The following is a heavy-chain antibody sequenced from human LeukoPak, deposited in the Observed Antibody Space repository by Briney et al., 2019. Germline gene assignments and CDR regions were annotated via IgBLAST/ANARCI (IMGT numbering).Heavy chain of an antibody. CDR1: GYTFNNYA. CDR2: IVSGGGRT. J-gene: IGHJ4*02. D-gene: IGHD6-19*01. Sequence: PGGSLRLSCAASGYTFNNYAMSWVRQAPGKGLDWVSAIVSGGGRTYYADSVKGRFTISRDSSKDMLYLQMNSLRAEDTAVYYCAKDTRSGWYGPFDNWGQGTPVTVSS. V-gene: IGHV3-23*01. CDR3: AKDTRSGWYGPFDN.